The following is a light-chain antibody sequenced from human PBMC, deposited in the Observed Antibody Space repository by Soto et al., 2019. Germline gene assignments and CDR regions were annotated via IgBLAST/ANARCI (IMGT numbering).Light chain of an antibody. CDR1: QGIRND. CDR2: AAS. J-gene: IGKJ1*01. CDR3: QDYSPYSWT. Sequence: AIQMTQSPSSLSASVGDRVTITCRASQGIRNDLGWYQQKPGKAPKLLIYAASSLQSGVPSRFSGSGSGTDFTLTISSLQPEDFATYYCQDYSPYSWTFGQGTKVDIK. V-gene: IGKV1-6*01.